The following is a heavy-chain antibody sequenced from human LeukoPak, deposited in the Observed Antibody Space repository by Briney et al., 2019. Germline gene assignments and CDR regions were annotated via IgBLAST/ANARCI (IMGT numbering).Heavy chain of an antibody. CDR3: AKEYYDILTGYPPDY. CDR1: GFTFSSYG. J-gene: IGHJ4*02. Sequence: GGSLRLSCAASGFTFSSYGMHWVRQAPGKGLEWVAVISYGGSNKYYADSVKGRFTISRDNSKNTLYLQMNSLRAEDTAVHYCAKEYYDILTGYPPDYWGQGTLVTVSS. CDR2: ISYGGSNK. V-gene: IGHV3-30*18. D-gene: IGHD3-9*01.